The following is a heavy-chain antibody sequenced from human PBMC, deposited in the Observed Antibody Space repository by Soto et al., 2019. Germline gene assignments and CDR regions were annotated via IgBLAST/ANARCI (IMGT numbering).Heavy chain of an antibody. CDR3: ARFMYYDFWSYYYGMDV. Sequence: PSETLSLTCAVSGGSISSSNWWSWVRQPPGKGLEWIGEIYHSGSTNYNPPLKSRVTISVDKSKNQFSLKLSSVTAADTAVYYCARFMYYDFWSYYYGMDVWGQGTTVTVSS. J-gene: IGHJ6*02. CDR1: GGSISSSNW. CDR2: IYHSGST. D-gene: IGHD3-3*01. V-gene: IGHV4-4*02.